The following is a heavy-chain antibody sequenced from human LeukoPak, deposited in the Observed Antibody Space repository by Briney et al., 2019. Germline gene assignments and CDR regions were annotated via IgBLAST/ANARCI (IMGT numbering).Heavy chain of an antibody. CDR2: IWPDGSYK. J-gene: IGHJ4*02. D-gene: IGHD3-16*01. CDR1: GFTFSTYG. CDR3: ARAVGPFDY. V-gene: IGHV3-33*01. Sequence: GRSLRLSCATSGFTFSTYGIHWVRQAPGKGLEWVAAIWPDGSYKYYADSVKGRFTISRDNSKNTVYLQMNTLRDEDTAVYYCARAVGPFDYWGQGTLVTVSS.